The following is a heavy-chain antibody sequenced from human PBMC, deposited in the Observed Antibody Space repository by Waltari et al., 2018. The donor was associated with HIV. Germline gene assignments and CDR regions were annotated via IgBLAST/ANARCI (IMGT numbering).Heavy chain of an antibody. CDR2: IYYRGST. CDR3: VRGRQYISSSWFDP. J-gene: IGHJ5*02. V-gene: IGHV4-59*01. CDR1: HGSISGYY. D-gene: IGHD6-6*01. Sequence: QVQLQESGPGLVKPSETLSLTCTVSHGSISGYYWSWIRQPPGTGREWIGHIYYRGSTNYNPSLKSRVTISVYTSKNQFSLRLSSVTAADTAVYYCVRGRQYISSSWFDPWDQG.